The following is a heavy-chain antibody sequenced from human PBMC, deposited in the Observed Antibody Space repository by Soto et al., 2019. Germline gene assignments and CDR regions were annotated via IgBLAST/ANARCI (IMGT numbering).Heavy chain of an antibody. V-gene: IGHV4-30-2*01. CDR2: IYHSGST. CDR1: GGSISSGGYS. Sequence: QLQLQESGSGLVKPSQTLSLTCAVSGGSISSGGYSWSWIRQPPGKGLEWIGYIYHSGSTYYNPSLKRRVTISVDRSNNQFSLKLSSVTAADTAVYYCARSDPLLRSAGHFDYWGQGTLVTVSS. D-gene: IGHD2-2*01. J-gene: IGHJ4*02. CDR3: ARSDPLLRSAGHFDY.